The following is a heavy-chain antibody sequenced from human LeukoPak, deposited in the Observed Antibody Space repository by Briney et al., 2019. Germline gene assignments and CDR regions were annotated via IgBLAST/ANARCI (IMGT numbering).Heavy chain of an antibody. CDR2: IYYSGST. Sequence: MPSETLSLTCTVSGGSISSYYWSWIRQPPGKGLEWIGYIYYSGSTNYNPSLKSRVTISVDTSKNQFSLKLSSVTAADTAVYYCARSSDDFWSGYYKYYFDYWGQGTLVTVSS. D-gene: IGHD3-3*01. J-gene: IGHJ4*02. V-gene: IGHV4-59*01. CDR1: GGSISSYY. CDR3: ARSSDDFWSGYYKYYFDY.